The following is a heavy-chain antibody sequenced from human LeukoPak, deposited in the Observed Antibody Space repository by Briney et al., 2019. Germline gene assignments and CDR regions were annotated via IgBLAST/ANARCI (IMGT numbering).Heavy chain of an antibody. J-gene: IGHJ4*02. V-gene: IGHV1-2*02. Sequence: ASVKVSCKASGYTFTGYYMHWVRQAPGDGLEWMGWINPNSGGTNYAQKFQGRVTMPRDTSISTAYMELSRLRSDDTAVYYCARSPYSSSSRYYFDYWGQGTLVTVSS. CDR2: INPNSGGT. D-gene: IGHD6-6*01. CDR3: ARSPYSSSSRYYFDY. CDR1: GYTFTGYY.